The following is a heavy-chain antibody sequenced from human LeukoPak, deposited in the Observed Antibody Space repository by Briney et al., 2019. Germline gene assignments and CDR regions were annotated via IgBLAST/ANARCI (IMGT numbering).Heavy chain of an antibody. CDR1: GGSISSYY. CDR3: ARAGSSWYYFDY. CDR2: IYYSGSI. J-gene: IGHJ4*02. D-gene: IGHD6-13*01. V-gene: IGHV4-59*01. Sequence: PSETLSLTCTVSGGSISSYYWSWIRQPPGKGLEWIGYIYYSGSINYNPSLKSRVTISVDTSKNQFSLKLSSVTAADTAVYYCARAGSSWYYFDYWGQGTLVTVSS.